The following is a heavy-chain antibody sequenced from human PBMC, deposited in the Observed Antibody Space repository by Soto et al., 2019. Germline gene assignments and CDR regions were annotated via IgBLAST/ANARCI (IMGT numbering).Heavy chain of an antibody. V-gene: IGHV3-30*18. CDR1: GFTFSSYG. CDR2: ISYDGSNK. J-gene: IGHJ6*02. Sequence: QVQLVESGGGGVQPGRSLRLSCAASGFTFSSYGMHWVRQAPGKGLERVAVISYDGSNKYSADSVKGRFTISRDNSKNTMYLQMNSLRAEDTAVYYCAKERGSYYRYYCGMDVWGQGTTVTVSS. CDR3: AKERGSYYRYYCGMDV. D-gene: IGHD1-26*01.